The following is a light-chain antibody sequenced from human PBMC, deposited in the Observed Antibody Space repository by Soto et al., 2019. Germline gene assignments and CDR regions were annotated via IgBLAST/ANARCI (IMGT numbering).Light chain of an antibody. Sequence: EVVLTQSPATLSVSPGERATLSCRASQSVSSDLAWYQQKPGQAPRLLIYGVSTRATAIPPRFSGSGSGTEFTHTISGLQPEDFAVYYCQQYNKGPPWTFGQGTKVDIK. CDR3: QQYNKGPPWT. J-gene: IGKJ1*01. CDR1: QSVSSD. V-gene: IGKV3-15*01. CDR2: GVS.